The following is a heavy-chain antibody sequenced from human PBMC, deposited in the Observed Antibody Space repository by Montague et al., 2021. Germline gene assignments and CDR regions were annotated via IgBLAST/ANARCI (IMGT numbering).Heavy chain of an antibody. D-gene: IGHD4-17*01. CDR1: GFTFSSYW. Sequence: SLRLSCAASGFTFSSYWMIWVRQAPGKGLEWVASIKKDGTEKYYGDSVMGRFTISSDNAKTSLYLQMNALRAEDTAVYFCSRAWVRSGFDSWGQGTLVTVSS. CDR2: IKKDGTEK. J-gene: IGHJ4*02. V-gene: IGHV3-7*05. CDR3: SRAWVRSGFDS.